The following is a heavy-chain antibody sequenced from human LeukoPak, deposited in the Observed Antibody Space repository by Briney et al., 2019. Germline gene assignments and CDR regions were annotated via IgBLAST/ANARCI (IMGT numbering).Heavy chain of an antibody. Sequence: GESLKISCKGSGYSFTRYWIGWVRQMPGKGLEWMGIIYPDDSDTRYRPPFQGHVTISADKSISTAYLQWSSLKASDTAMYYCARQGRLLWFGELLGWGQGTLVTVSS. D-gene: IGHD3-10*01. V-gene: IGHV5-51*01. CDR1: GYSFTRYW. CDR3: ARQGRLLWFGELLG. J-gene: IGHJ4*02. CDR2: IYPDDSDT.